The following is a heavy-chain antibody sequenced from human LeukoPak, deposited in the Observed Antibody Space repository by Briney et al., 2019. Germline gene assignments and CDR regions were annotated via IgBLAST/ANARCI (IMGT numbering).Heavy chain of an antibody. CDR1: GYTFTSYG. V-gene: IGHV1-18*01. CDR2: ISAYNGNT. J-gene: IGHJ4*02. CDR3: AREGGHIVATIPFDY. D-gene: IGHD5-12*01. Sequence: GASVKVSCKASGYTFTSYGISWVRQAPGQGLERMGWISAYNGNTNYAQKLQGRVTMTTDTSTSTAYMELRSLRSDDTAVYYCAREGGHIVATIPFDYWGQGTLVTVSS.